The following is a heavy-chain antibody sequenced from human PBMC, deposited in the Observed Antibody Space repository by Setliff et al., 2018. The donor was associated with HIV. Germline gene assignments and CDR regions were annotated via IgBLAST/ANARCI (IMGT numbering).Heavy chain of an antibody. CDR3: ARRGVVGWGYYSSPIFDY. CDR2: IYYSGTT. J-gene: IGHJ4*02. CDR1: GGSISSRTYY. D-gene: IGHD3-10*01. V-gene: IGHV4-39*07. Sequence: SETLSLTCTVSGGSISSRTYYWGCIRQPPGKGLEWIGSIYYSGTTYYNPSLKSRVTISVDTSKNQFSLKLSSVTAADTAVYYCARRGVVGWGYYSSPIFDYWGQGTLVTVSS.